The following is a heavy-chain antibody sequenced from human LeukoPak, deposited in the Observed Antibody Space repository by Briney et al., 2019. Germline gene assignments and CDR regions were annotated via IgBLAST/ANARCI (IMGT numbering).Heavy chain of an antibody. Sequence: SVKVSCKASGGTFSSYAISWVRQAPGQGLEWMGGIIPIFGTANYAQKFQGRVTITADESASTAYMELSSLRSEDTAVYYCARGPSPAVKVYYYYYYMDVWGKGTTVTVSS. D-gene: IGHD2-2*01. J-gene: IGHJ6*03. CDR3: ARGPSPAVKVYYYYYYMDV. V-gene: IGHV1-69*13. CDR1: GGTFSSYA. CDR2: IIPIFGTA.